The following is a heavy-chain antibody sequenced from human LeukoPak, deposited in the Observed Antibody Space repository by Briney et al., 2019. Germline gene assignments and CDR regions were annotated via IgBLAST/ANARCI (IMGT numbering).Heavy chain of an antibody. V-gene: IGHV3-43*02. D-gene: IGHD3-3*01. Sequence: GGSLRLSCSASGFTFGDYAMHWVRQTPGKGLEWVSLISADGRSINCADSVKGRFTISRDNAKNSLYLKMNSLRAEDMALYYCAKDIGSNYDFWSGYGVGFDYWGQGTLVTVSS. CDR3: AKDIGSNYDFWSGYGVGFDY. CDR1: GFTFGDYA. CDR2: ISADGRSI. J-gene: IGHJ4*02.